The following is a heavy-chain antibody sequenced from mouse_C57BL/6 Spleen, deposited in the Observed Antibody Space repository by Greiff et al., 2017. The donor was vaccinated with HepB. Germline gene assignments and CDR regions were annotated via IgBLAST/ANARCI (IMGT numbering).Heavy chain of an antibody. Sequence: EVQVVESGGGLVKPGGSLKLSCAASGFTFSSYAMSWVRQTPEKRLEWVATISDSGSYTYYPDNVKGRFTISRDNAKNNLYLQMSHLKSEDTALYYCARGGGYGSSLAWFAYWGQGTLVTVSA. CDR2: ISDSGSYT. D-gene: IGHD1-1*01. J-gene: IGHJ3*01. V-gene: IGHV5-4*01. CDR3: ARGGGYGSSLAWFAY. CDR1: GFTFSSYA.